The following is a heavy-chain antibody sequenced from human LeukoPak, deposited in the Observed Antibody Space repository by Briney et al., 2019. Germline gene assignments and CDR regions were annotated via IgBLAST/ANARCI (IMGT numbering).Heavy chain of an antibody. Sequence: GGCLRLTGSGSKFTISSFGMSWVRQAPGKGLVGVSSISGTVGGTQYADSVQGRFAISRDNSKNTLYLQMNSLRVEDTAVYYCARDPNGDYIGTFDMWGRGTMVSVSS. CDR2: ISGTVGGT. J-gene: IGHJ3*02. V-gene: IGHV3-23*01. D-gene: IGHD4-17*01. CDR1: KFTISSFG. CDR3: ARDPNGDYIGTFDM.